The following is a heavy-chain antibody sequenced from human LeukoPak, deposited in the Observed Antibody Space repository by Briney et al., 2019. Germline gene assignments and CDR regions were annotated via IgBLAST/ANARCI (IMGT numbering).Heavy chain of an antibody. V-gene: IGHV1-69*05. CDR1: GGTFGTYA. CDR2: IIPIFGAP. CDR3: ARDQGLSHGYNYYYFDS. Sequence: SVKVSCKASGGTFGTYAITWVRQAPGQGLECMGRIIPIFGAPDYAQKLQGRVTISTDESTSTAYMELSSLRSEDTAVYYCARDQGLSHGYNYYYFDSWGQGTLVTVSS. D-gene: IGHD5-24*01. J-gene: IGHJ4*02.